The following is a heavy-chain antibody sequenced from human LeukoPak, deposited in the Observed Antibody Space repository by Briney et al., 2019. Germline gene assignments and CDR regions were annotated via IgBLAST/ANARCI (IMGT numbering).Heavy chain of an antibody. D-gene: IGHD5-12*01. CDR2: INPNSGGT. CDR1: GYTFTGYY. V-gene: IGHV1-2*02. Sequence: ASVKVSCKASGYTFTGYYMHWVRQAPGQGLEWMGWINPNSGGTTYAQNFKGRVTMTRDTSISTAYMELSSLTSDDTAVYYCARDLPKTGYVGALDFWGQGTKVTVSS. J-gene: IGHJ3*01. CDR3: ARDLPKTGYVGALDF.